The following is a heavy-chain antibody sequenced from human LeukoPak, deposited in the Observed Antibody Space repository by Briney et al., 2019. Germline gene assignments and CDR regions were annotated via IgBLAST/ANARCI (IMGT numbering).Heavy chain of an antibody. Sequence: GGYLRLSCAASGFTFSSYGMHWVRQAPGKGLEWVAVISYDGSNKYYADSVKGRFTISRDNSKNTLYLQMNSLRAEDTAVYYCAKAGGDGTLGTYWGQGTLVTVSS. CDR3: AKAGGDGTLGTY. CDR1: GFTFSSYG. D-gene: IGHD1-1*01. CDR2: ISYDGSNK. J-gene: IGHJ4*02. V-gene: IGHV3-30*18.